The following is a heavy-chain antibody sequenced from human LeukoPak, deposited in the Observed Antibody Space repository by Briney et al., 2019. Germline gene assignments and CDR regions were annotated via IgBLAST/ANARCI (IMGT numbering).Heavy chain of an antibody. Sequence: PGGSLRLSCAASGFTFSTYTMNWVRQATGKGLEWASSITSSSSNIYYADSVKGRFTISRDNARNSLYLQMNSLRAEDTSVYYCARASIAAAGTGAFDVWGQGTMVTVSS. CDR2: ITSSSSNI. CDR3: ARASIAAAGTGAFDV. D-gene: IGHD6-13*01. J-gene: IGHJ3*01. CDR1: GFTFSTYT. V-gene: IGHV3-21*01.